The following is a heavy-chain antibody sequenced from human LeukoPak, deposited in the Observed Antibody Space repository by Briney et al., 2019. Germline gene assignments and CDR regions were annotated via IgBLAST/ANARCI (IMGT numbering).Heavy chain of an antibody. CDR1: EFTLSSSR. V-gene: IGHV3-21*01. Sequence: GGSLRLSSAASEFTLSSSRMDWVRQAPGAGLEWVVSISSGSIEIYYADAVKGRFTMSRDNAKNSLYLQMSSLRGEDTAVYYCARGGYSHYDYWGPGTLVTASS. CDR2: ISSGSIEI. CDR3: ARGGYSHYDY. J-gene: IGHJ4*02. D-gene: IGHD6-13*01.